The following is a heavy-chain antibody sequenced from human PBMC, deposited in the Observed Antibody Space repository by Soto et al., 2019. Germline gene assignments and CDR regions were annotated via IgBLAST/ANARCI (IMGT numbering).Heavy chain of an antibody. Sequence: QVQLQESGPGLVKPSETLSLTCTVSGGSISSYYWSWIRQPPGKGLEWIGYIYYSGSTSYNPSLXRXAXIXLDTSKNQFSLKLSSVTAADTAVYYCARRYGTTFDYWGQGTLVTVSS. V-gene: IGHV4-59*01. CDR1: GGSISSYY. J-gene: IGHJ4*02. CDR2: IYYSGST. CDR3: ARRYGTTFDY. D-gene: IGHD1-7*01.